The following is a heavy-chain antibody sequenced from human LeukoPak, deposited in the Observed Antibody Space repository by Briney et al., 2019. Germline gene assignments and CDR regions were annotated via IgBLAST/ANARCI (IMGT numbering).Heavy chain of an antibody. V-gene: IGHV3-33*01. Sequence: PGGSLRLSCAASGFTFSSYGTHWVRQAPGKGLEWVAVIWYDGSNKYYADSVKGRFTISRDNSKNTLYLQMNSLRAEDTAVFYCARDQYDTWSRRGNFDSWGQGTLVIVSS. CDR2: IWYDGSNK. J-gene: IGHJ4*02. CDR3: ARDQYDTWSRRGNFDS. D-gene: IGHD3-3*01. CDR1: GFTFSSYG.